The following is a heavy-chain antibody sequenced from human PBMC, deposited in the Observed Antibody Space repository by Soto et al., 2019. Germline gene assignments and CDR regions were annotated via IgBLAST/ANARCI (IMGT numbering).Heavy chain of an antibody. CDR2: ISTSSSYI. CDR3: SRDGWQQLILDY. D-gene: IGHD6-6*01. V-gene: IGHV3-21*01. Sequence: EVQLVESGGGLVQPGGSLRLSCAASGFTFSSYSMNWVRQAPGKGLEWVSSISTSSSYIYYADSVKGRFTISRDNAKNSLYLQMNSLRAEDTAVYYCSRDGWQQLILDYWGQGTLVTVSS. CDR1: GFTFSSYS. J-gene: IGHJ4*02.